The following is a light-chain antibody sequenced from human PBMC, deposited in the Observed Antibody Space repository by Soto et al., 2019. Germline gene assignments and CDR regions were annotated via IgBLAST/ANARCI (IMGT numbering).Light chain of an antibody. V-gene: IGLV2-14*01. Sequence: QSALTQPASVSGSPGQSITISCTGTSSDVVNYNFVSWYQHHAGTAPKLIIYQVTNRPSGVSDRFSGSKSGDTASLTISGLQAEDEADYYCTSYTAFSTDILFGGGTKLTVL. CDR1: SSDVVNYNF. CDR2: QVT. CDR3: TSYTAFSTDIL. J-gene: IGLJ2*01.